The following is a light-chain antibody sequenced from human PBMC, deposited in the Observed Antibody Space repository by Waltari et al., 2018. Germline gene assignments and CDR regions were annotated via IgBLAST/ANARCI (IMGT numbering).Light chain of an antibody. V-gene: IGLV3-10*01. Sequence: SDELTQPPSVSVSPGQTARITCSGDALPKKYAHWYQLKSGQAPVVVIYEDNKRPSEIPERFSGSSSGTMATLTISGAQVEDEADYYCYSTDSSGLGVFGTGTKVTVL. CDR1: ALPKKY. CDR3: YSTDSSGLGV. CDR2: EDN. J-gene: IGLJ1*01.